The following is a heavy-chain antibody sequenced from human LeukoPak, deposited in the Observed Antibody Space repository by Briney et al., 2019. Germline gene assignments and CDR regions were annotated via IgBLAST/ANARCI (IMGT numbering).Heavy chain of an antibody. CDR1: GFTFSSYA. J-gene: IGHJ4*02. D-gene: IGHD3-22*01. CDR3: AKGLPSYDSSGYYGY. Sequence: GGSLRLSCAASGFTFSSYAMSWVRQAPGKGLEWVSAISGSGGSTYYADSVKGRFTISRDNSKNTLYLQINSLRAEDTAVYYCAKGLPSYDSSGYYGYWGQGTLVTVSS. CDR2: ISGSGGST. V-gene: IGHV3-23*01.